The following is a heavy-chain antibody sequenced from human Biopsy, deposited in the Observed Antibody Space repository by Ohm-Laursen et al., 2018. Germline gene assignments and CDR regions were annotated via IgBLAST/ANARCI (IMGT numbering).Heavy chain of an antibody. CDR2: IYPGGGT. J-gene: IGHJ3*01. Sequence: GTLSLTCNVSGGDINNYHWSWNRQPAGQGLEWIGRIYPGGGTDYNPSFKSRVTMSVNTSKKQLLLRLMSVTAADTAMYYCASVVLGPTNDAFDLWGQGTMVVVS. CDR1: GGDINNYH. CDR3: ASVVLGPTNDAFDL. V-gene: IGHV4-4*07. D-gene: IGHD3-22*01.